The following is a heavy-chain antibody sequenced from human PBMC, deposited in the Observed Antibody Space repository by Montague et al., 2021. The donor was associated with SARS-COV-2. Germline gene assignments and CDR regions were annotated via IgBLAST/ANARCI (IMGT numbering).Heavy chain of an antibody. CDR2: IRSKAYGGTT. D-gene: IGHD6-13*01. CDR3: TRVRYSSSWYFYYGLDV. J-gene: IGHJ6*02. CDR1: GFTFGDYA. Sequence: SLRLSCAASGFTFGDYAMSWVRQAPGKGLEWVGFIRSKAYGGTTDHAASVKGRFTISRDDSKSIAYLQMNSLRTEDTAVYYSTRVRYSSSWYFYYGLDVWGQGTTVTVSS. V-gene: IGHV3-49*04.